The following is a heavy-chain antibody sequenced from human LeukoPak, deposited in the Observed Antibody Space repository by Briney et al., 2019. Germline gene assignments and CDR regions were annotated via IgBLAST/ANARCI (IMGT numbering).Heavy chain of an antibody. CDR1: GFTFSSFP. D-gene: IGHD3-22*01. Sequence: PGGSLRLSCAASGFTFSSFPLYWVRQAPGKGLEWVAFISHDGSIKYYADSVRGRFTISRDNSKNTLYLQMNSLRAEDTAVYYCARDPFAYDSRGYYFDYWGQGTLVTVSS. V-gene: IGHV3-30*04. J-gene: IGHJ4*02. CDR3: ARDPFAYDSRGYYFDY. CDR2: ISHDGSIK.